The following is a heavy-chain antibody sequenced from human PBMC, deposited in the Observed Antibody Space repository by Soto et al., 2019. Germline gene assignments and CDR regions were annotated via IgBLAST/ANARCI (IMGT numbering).Heavy chain of an antibody. V-gene: IGHV1-18*04. J-gene: IGHJ6*02. Sequence: QVQLVQSGAEVKKPGASVKVSCKASGYTFTSYGISWVRQAPGQGLEWMGWISAYNGNTNYAQKLQGRVTMTTDTSTSTAYMELRSLGSDDTAVYYCARVDSSSFYYYYYGMDVWGQGTTVTVSS. CDR1: GYTFTSYG. CDR3: ARVDSSSFYYYYYGMDV. CDR2: ISAYNGNT. D-gene: IGHD6-6*01.